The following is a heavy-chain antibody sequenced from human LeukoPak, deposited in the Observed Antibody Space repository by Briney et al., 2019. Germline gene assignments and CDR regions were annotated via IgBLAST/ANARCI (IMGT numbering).Heavy chain of an antibody. CDR3: ATLGYSYGTDY. D-gene: IGHD5-18*01. CDR1: GGSISSSSYY. V-gene: IGHV4-39*07. J-gene: IGHJ4*02. CDR2: IYYSGST. Sequence: SETLSLTCTVSGGSISSSSYYWGWIRQPPGKGLGWIGSIYYSGSTYYNPSLKSRVTISVDTSKNQFSLKLSSVTAADTAVYYCATLGYSYGTDYWGQGTLVTVSS.